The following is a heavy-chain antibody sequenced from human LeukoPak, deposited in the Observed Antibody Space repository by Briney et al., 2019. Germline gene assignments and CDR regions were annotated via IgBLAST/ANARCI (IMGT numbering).Heavy chain of an antibody. CDR3: AKGRMMATIMISFDY. CDR2: ISYDGSTQ. CDR1: GFTFSSYG. J-gene: IGHJ4*02. D-gene: IGHD5-24*01. V-gene: IGHV3-30*18. Sequence: GRSLRLSCAASGFTFSSYGMHWVRQAPGKGLEWVAVISYDGSTQYYTDSVKGRFTISRDNSNNMLSLQMNSLKAEGTAVYYCAKGRMMATIMISFDYWGRGTLVTVSS.